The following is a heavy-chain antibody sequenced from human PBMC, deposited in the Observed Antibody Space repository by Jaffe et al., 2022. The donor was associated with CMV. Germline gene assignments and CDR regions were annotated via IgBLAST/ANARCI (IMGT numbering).Heavy chain of an antibody. Sequence: EVQLVESGGGLVKPGGSLRLSCAASGFTFSSYSMNWVRQAPGKGLEWVSSISSSSSYIYYADSVKGRFTISRDNAKNSLYLQMNSLRAEDTAVYYCARDRYYDSSGYYYEMDVWGKGTTVTVSS. V-gene: IGHV3-21*01. J-gene: IGHJ6*04. CDR2: ISSSSSYI. D-gene: IGHD3-22*01. CDR3: ARDRYYDSSGYYYEMDV. CDR1: GFTFSSYS.